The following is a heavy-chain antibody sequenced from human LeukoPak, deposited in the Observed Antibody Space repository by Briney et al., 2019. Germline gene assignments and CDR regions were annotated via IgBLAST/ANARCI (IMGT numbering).Heavy chain of an antibody. CDR1: GFTFSNYA. J-gene: IGHJ4*02. V-gene: IGHV3-21*01. D-gene: IGHD6-6*01. CDR3: ARDSLHPSSLHYYFDY. Sequence: GGSLRLSCAASGFTFSNYAMNWVRQAPGKGLQWVSSISSSSSYIYYADSVKGRFTISRDNAKNSLYLQMSSLRAEDTAVYYCARDSLHPSSLHYYFDYWGQGTLVTASS. CDR2: ISSSSSYI.